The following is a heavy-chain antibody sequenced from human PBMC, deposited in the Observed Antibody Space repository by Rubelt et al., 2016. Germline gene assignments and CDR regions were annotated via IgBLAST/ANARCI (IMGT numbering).Heavy chain of an antibody. Sequence: YAMSWVRQAPGKGLECVSGISGGGGTTYYADSVKGRFTISRDNSKNTLYLQMHSLRAEDTAVYYCARGVVPAAPYYYGMDVWGQGTTVTVSS. CDR3: ARGVVPAAPYYYGMDV. J-gene: IGHJ6*02. CDR1: YA. D-gene: IGHD2-2*01. V-gene: IGHV3-23*01. CDR2: ISGGGGTT.